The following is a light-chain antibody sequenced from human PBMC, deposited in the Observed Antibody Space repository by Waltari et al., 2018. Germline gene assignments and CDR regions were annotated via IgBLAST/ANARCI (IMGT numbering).Light chain of an antibody. J-gene: IGKJ4*01. Sequence: EIVLTQSPGTLSLSPGERVTLSCRASQYITGSWITWNHQKPDQAPRLLIYDESSRDPGVPDRFSGGGSGKDFTLTISRLEPEDSEVYYCQQYAGSVVTFAGCSTVETK. CDR3: QQYAGSVVT. CDR2: DES. CDR1: QYITGSW. V-gene: IGKV3-20*01.